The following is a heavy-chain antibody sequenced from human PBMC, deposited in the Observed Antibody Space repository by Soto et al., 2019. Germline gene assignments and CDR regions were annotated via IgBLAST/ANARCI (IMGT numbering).Heavy chain of an antibody. CDR3: ARTSGYSYGPSDAFDI. Sequence: ASVKVSCKASGYTFTIYYMHWVLQAPGQGLEWMGIINPSGGSTSYAQKFQGRVTMTRDTSTSTVYMELSSLRSEDTAVYYCARTSGYSYGPSDAFDIWGQGTMVTVSS. CDR1: GYTFTIYY. D-gene: IGHD5-18*01. J-gene: IGHJ3*02. V-gene: IGHV1-46*01. CDR2: INPSGGST.